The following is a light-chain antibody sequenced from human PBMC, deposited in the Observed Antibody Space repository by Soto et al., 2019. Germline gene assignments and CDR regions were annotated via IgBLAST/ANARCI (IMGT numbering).Light chain of an antibody. CDR3: QQYGNSWT. Sequence: EIALTQSPGTLSLSPGERATLSCRASQSVSSSSLAWYQHKPGQAPRLLIYDASNRATGIPDRFSGSGSGTDFTLTISRLEPEDFAVYYCQQYGNSWTFGQGTKVDIK. J-gene: IGKJ1*01. V-gene: IGKV3-20*01. CDR2: DAS. CDR1: QSVSSSS.